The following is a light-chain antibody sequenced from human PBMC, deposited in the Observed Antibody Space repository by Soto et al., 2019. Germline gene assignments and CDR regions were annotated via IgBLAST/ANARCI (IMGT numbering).Light chain of an antibody. CDR1: QSVSSSY. V-gene: IGKV3-20*01. CDR3: QQYGSSPPVT. J-gene: IGKJ5*01. Sequence: EIVLTQSPGTLSLSPGERATLSCGASQSVSSSYLAWYQQKPGQTPRLLIYGASGRATGIPDRFSGSGSGTDFTLTISRLEPEDFAVYYCQQYGSSPPVTFGQ. CDR2: GAS.